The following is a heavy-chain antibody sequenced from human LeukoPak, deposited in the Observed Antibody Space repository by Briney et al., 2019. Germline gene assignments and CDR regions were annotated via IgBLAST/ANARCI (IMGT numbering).Heavy chain of an antibody. Sequence: SETLSLTCTVSGGSISSNYWSWIRQPAGKGPEWIGRIYTSGSTNYNPSLKSRVTMSVDTSKNQFSLKLSSVTAADTAVYYCARVPDSGDAFDIWGQGTMVTVSS. J-gene: IGHJ3*02. CDR3: ARVPDSGDAFDI. D-gene: IGHD1-26*01. CDR2: IYTSGST. V-gene: IGHV4-4*07. CDR1: GGSISSNY.